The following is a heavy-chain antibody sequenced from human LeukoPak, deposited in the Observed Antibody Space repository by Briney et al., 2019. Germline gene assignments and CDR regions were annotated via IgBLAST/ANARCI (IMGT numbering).Heavy chain of an antibody. V-gene: IGHV3-7*01. Sequence: GGSLRLSCAASGFTLCTYWVSSGPQAPGKGREGRANIKQDGSEIYYVDSVKDRFTISRDNGKNSLYLQINNLRADYTAVYYCARDQGSMIVERTTNWYIDLWGRGTLVTVSS. CDR2: IKQDGSEI. D-gene: IGHD3-22*01. CDR3: ARDQGSMIVERTTNWYIDL. J-gene: IGHJ2*01. CDR1: GFTLCTYW.